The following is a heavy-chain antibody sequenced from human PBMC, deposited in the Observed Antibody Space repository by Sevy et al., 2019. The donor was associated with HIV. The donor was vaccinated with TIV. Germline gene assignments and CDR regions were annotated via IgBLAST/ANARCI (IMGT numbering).Heavy chain of an antibody. J-gene: IGHJ3*02. Sequence: SQSLSLTCTVSGASIRDSSYYWAWIRQPPGKGLEWIGNIYSYGETYYNSSLKSRVTISVDTSKNQFSLSLTSVTAADTAIYFCARSMEQQLDAFDIWGQGTMVTVSS. CDR3: ARSMEQQLDAFDI. CDR1: GASIRDSSYY. D-gene: IGHD6-13*01. CDR2: IYSYGET. V-gene: IGHV4-39*01.